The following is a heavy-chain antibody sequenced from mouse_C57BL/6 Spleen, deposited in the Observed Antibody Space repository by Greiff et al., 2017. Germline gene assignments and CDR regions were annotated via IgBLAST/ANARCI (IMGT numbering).Heavy chain of an antibody. CDR1: GFTFSCYA. CDR2: ISDGGSYT. CDR3: ARAYGYDAWFAY. V-gene: IGHV5-4*01. Sequence: EVQLVESGGGLVKPGGSLTLSCAASGFTFSCYAMSWVRQSPEKRLEWVASISDGGSYTYSPDNVKGRFTISRDNAKNNLYLQMIHLKSEDTAMYYCARAYGYDAWFAYWGQGTLVTVSA. D-gene: IGHD2-2*01. J-gene: IGHJ3*01.